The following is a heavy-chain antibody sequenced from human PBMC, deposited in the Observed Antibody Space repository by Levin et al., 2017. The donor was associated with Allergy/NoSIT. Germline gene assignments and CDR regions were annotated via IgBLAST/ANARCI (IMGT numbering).Heavy chain of an antibody. V-gene: IGHV3-23*01. D-gene: IGHD6-13*01. Sequence: GGSLRLSCVASGFTFNNYGMSWVRQAPGKGLEWVSSISGSSGSTYYADSVKGRFTISRDNSKNMLYLQMNSLRAEDTAVYYCAKSQGGMTTAAGRERAFHYWGQGTLVTVSS. CDR1: GFTFNNYG. J-gene: IGHJ4*02. CDR2: ISGSSGST. CDR3: AKSQGGMTTAAGRERAFHY.